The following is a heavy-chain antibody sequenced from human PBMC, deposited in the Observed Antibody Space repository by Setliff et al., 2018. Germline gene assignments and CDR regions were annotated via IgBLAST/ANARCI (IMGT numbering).Heavy chain of an antibody. CDR1: GGTFSDYY. J-gene: IGHJ4*02. CDR2: IFYSGDT. Sequence: PSETLSLTCAASGGTFSDYYWTWIRQPPGKGLEWIGFIFYSGDTKSNPSLKSRVTMSVDTSKNQFSLELRSVTAADTAVYYCARLPPLHTPMALTFDYWGQGILVTVSS. CDR3: ARLPPLHTPMALTFDY. V-gene: IGHV4-59*08. D-gene: IGHD5-18*01.